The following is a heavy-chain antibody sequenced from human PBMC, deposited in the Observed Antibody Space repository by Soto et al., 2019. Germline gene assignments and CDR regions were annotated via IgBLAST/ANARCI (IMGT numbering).Heavy chain of an antibody. V-gene: IGHV3-30*18. D-gene: IGHD4-17*01. CDR2: VSYDGNNK. Sequence: QVQLVESGGGVVQPGRSLRLSCAASGFTFSTYGMHWVRQAPGRGLEWMAVVSYDGNNKYYADSVKGRFTISRDNSKNTLYMQMTSLRTEDTAVYYCAKDAYTISTLYGGLDNWGQGTLVTVSS. J-gene: IGHJ4*02. CDR3: AKDAYTISTLYGGLDN. CDR1: GFTFSTYG.